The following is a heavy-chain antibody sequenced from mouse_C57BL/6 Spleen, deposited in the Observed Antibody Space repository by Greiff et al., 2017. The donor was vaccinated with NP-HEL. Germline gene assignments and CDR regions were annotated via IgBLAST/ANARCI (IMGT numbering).Heavy chain of an antibody. J-gene: IGHJ3*01. Sequence: VKLQQPGAELVKPGASVKLSCKASGYTFTSYWMHWVKQRPGQGLEWIGMIHPNSGSTNYNEKFKSKATLTVDKSSSTAYMQLSSLTSEDSAVYYCALDSDEGFAYWGQGTLVTVSA. V-gene: IGHV1-64*01. CDR3: ALDSDEGFAY. CDR2: IHPNSGST. CDR1: GYTFTSYW. D-gene: IGHD2-13*01.